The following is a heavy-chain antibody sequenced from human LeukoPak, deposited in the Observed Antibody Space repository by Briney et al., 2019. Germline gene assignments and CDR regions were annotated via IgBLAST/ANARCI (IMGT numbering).Heavy chain of an antibody. V-gene: IGHV3-23*01. CDR3: VKGVTMVRGSREFDY. CDR1: GFSFSNSA. J-gene: IGHJ4*02. D-gene: IGHD3-10*01. Sequence: GGSLRLSCTASGFSFSNSAMTWVRQAPGKGLEWVSSIGGGGSSYYAGSVKGRFTISRDNSKNTVYLRMNNLRAEDTAIFYCVKGVTMVRGSREFDYWGQGTLVTVSS. CDR2: IGGGGSS.